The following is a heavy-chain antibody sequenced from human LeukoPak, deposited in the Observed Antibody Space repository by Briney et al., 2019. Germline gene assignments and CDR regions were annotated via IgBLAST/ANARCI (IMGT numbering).Heavy chain of an antibody. CDR1: GYTFTIYA. D-gene: IGHD5-24*01. V-gene: IGHV7-4-1*02. J-gene: IGHJ4*02. CDR3: ARSLEMATIILGY. Sequence: ASVTVSFKASGYTFTIYAMNWVRQAPGQGLEWMGWINTNTGNPTFAQGFTGRFVFSLDTSVSTAYLQISSLKAEDTAVYYCARSLEMATIILGYWGQGTLVTVSS. CDR2: INTNTGNP.